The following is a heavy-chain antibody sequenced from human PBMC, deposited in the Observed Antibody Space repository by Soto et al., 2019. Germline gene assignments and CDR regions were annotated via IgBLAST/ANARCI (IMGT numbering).Heavy chain of an antibody. CDR3: ARAGLSYDFWSGRASYYMDV. D-gene: IGHD3-3*01. CDR1: GYTFTSYY. CDR2: INPSGGST. Sequence: ASVKVSCKASGYTFTSYYIHWVRQAPGQGLEWMGIINPSGGSTSYAQKFQGRVTMTRDTSTSTVYMELSSLRSEDTAVYYCARAGLSYDFWSGRASYYMDVWGKGTTVTVSS. V-gene: IGHV1-46*03. J-gene: IGHJ6*03.